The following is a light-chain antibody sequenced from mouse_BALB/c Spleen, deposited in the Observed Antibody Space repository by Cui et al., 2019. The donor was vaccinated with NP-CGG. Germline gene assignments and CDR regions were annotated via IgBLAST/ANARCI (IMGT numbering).Light chain of an antibody. CDR1: SGAVTTSNY. V-gene: IGLV1*01. J-gene: IGLJ1*01. Sequence: AVATLGTDLTTSPGETVTLTCRSSSGAVTTSNYANWVQEKPDHLFTGLIGGTNNRAPGVPARFSGSLIGDKAALTITGAQTEDEATYFCALWYSNHWVFGGGTKLTVL. CDR3: ALWYSNHWV. CDR2: GTN.